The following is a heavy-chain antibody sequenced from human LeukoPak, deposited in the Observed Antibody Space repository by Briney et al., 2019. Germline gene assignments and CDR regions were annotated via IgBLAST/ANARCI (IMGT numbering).Heavy chain of an antibody. CDR3: AKVPGPFDY. CDR2: IGYSGGST. J-gene: IGHJ4*02. D-gene: IGHD2-8*02. Sequence: GGSLRLSCAASGFTFSSYAMSWVRQAPGKGLEWVSVIGYSGGSTYYADSVKGRFTISRDNSKNTLYLQMNSLRAEDTAVYYCAKVPGPFDYWGQGTLVTVSS. CDR1: GFTFSSYA. V-gene: IGHV3-23*01.